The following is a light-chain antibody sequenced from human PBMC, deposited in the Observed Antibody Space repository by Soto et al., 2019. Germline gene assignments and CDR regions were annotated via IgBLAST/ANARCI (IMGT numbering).Light chain of an antibody. CDR1: ISDFVVYNY. CDR2: GVS. J-gene: IGLJ1*01. Sequence: QSALTQPASVSGSPGQSITISCTGTISDFVVYNYVSWYQQHPGKAPKLMIYGVSNRPSGVSNRFSGSKSGNTASLTISGLQADDEADYYCSSKRTTASLVFGTGTKVTVL. V-gene: IGLV2-14*01. CDR3: SSKRTTASLV.